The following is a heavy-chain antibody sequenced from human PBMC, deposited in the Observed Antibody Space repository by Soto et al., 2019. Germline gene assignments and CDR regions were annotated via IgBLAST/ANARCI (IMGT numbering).Heavy chain of an antibody. J-gene: IGHJ6*02. CDR1: GYTFTSYG. Sequence: ASVKVSCKASGYTFTSYGISWVRQAPGQGLEWMGWISAYNGSTNYAQKLQGRVTMTTDTSTSTAYMELRSLRSDDTAVYYCARGPITIFGVVPGGYYYGMDVWGQGTTVTVSS. CDR3: ARGPITIFGVVPGGYYYGMDV. D-gene: IGHD3-3*01. V-gene: IGHV1-18*01. CDR2: ISAYNGST.